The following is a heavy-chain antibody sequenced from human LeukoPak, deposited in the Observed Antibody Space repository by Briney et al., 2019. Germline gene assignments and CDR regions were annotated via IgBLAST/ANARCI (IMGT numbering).Heavy chain of an antibody. V-gene: IGHV3-7*01. D-gene: IGHD6-19*01. CDR1: GLTFSSSW. CDR2: INPDGNKK. CDR3: AIESSGGDQDY. Sequence: PGGSLRLSCAVSGLTFSSSWMDWVRQALGKGLEWVASINPDGNKKYSADSVKGRFTISRDNAKNSLYLQMNSLRAEDTAVYYCAIESSGGDQDYWGQGTLVTVSS. J-gene: IGHJ4*02.